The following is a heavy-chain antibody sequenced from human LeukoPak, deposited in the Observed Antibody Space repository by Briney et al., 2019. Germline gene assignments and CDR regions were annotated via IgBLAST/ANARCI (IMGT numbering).Heavy chain of an antibody. CDR2: IYHSGST. V-gene: IGHV4-4*02. Sequence: PSETLSLTCAVSGGSISSSNWWSWVRQPPGKGLEWIGEIYHSGSTNYNPSLKSRVTISVDKSKNQFSLKLSSVTAADTAVYYCARDRPWELPTGLAQTHIDAFDIWGQGTMVTVSS. D-gene: IGHD1-26*01. CDR1: GGSISSSNW. CDR3: ARDRPWELPTGLAQTHIDAFDI. J-gene: IGHJ3*02.